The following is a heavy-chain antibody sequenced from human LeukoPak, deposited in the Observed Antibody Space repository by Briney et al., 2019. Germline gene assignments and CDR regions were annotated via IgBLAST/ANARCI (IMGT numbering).Heavy chain of an antibody. CDR1: GDSISSYY. J-gene: IGHJ5*02. CDR3: ARDVHGRSLDT. Sequence: PSETLSLTCSVSGDSISSYYWSWIRQPAGKGLERIGRIYPNEGRTDDNPSLKSRVTMSLDTSKNQWSLKLRSVTAADTAVYYCARDVHGRSLDTWGRGTLVTVSS. CDR2: IYPNEGRT. V-gene: IGHV4-4*07.